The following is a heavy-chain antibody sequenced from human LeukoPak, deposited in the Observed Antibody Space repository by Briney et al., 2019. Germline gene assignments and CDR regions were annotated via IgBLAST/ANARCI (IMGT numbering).Heavy chain of an antibody. CDR2: INPSGGST. D-gene: IGHD2-2*02. J-gene: IGHJ6*03. V-gene: IGHV1-46*01. Sequence: GASVKVSCKASGYTFTSYYMHWVRQAPGEGLEWMGIINPSGGSTSYAQKFQGRVTMTRDTSTSTVYMELSSLRSEDTAVYYCARVAAEVVGVPGAIGFGWLRRDYYYMDVWGKGTTVTVSS. CDR1: GYTFTSYY. CDR3: ARVAAEVVGVPGAIGFGWLRRDYYYMDV.